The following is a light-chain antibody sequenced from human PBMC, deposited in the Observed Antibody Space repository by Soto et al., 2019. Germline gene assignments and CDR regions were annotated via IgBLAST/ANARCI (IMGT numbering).Light chain of an antibody. Sequence: QSALTQPASVSGSPGQSITISCTGTNSDIGVYKYVSWYQQYPGKAPKIIIYEVTYRPSGVSARFSGSKSGTTASLTISGLQSEDEADYYCSSFTSSSTPVFGTGTKLTVL. CDR2: EVT. V-gene: IGLV2-14*01. CDR3: SSFTSSSTPV. J-gene: IGLJ1*01. CDR1: NSDIGVYKY.